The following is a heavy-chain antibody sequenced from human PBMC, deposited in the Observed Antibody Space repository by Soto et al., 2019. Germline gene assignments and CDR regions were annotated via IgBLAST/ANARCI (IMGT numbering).Heavy chain of an antibody. J-gene: IGHJ3*02. Sequence: SETLSLTCTVSGGSISSYYWSWIRQPPGKGLEWIGYIYYSGSTNYNPSLKSRVTISVDTSKNQFSLKLSSVTAADTPVYYCAIVRGYCSGCGSNQDAFDMWGEVRRVTASS. D-gene: IGHD2-15*01. V-gene: IGHV4-59*01. CDR3: AIVRGYCSGCGSNQDAFDM. CDR2: IYYSGST. CDR1: GGSISSYY.